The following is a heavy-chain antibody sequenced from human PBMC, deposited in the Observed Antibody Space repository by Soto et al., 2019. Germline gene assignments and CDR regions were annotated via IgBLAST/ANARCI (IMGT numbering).Heavy chain of an antibody. J-gene: IGHJ3*02. V-gene: IGHV1-18*01. CDR3: ARDLVVYAIDDSSGYYPRNDAFDI. Sequence: QVQLVQSGAEVKKPGSSVKVSCKASGYTFTSYGISWVRQAPGQGLEWMGWISAYNGNTNYAQKLQGRVTMTTDTSTSTAYSELRRLRSDDTAVYYCARDLVVYAIDDSSGYYPRNDAFDIWGQGTMVTVSS. CDR1: GYTFTSYG. D-gene: IGHD3-22*01. CDR2: ISAYNGNT.